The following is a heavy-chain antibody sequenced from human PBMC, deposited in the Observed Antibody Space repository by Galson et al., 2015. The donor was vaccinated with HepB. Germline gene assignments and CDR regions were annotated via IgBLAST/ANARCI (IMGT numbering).Heavy chain of an antibody. D-gene: IGHD3-10*01. V-gene: IGHV4-34*01. CDR1: GGSISVSS. CDR3: ARGVRVTFGPFGYFDL. J-gene: IGHJ4*02. CDR2: INHSGGT. Sequence: SETLSLTCTVSGGSISVSSWTWISQPPGKGLEWIGEINHSGGTNYNPSLKSRVTMSIDTSKKQFALRLRSVTAADTAVYFCARGVRVTFGPFGYFDLWGQGLLVTVSS.